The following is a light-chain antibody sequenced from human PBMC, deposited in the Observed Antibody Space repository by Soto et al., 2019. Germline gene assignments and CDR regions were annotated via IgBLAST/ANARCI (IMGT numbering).Light chain of an antibody. Sequence: DIQMTQSPSSLSAYIGARVTITCRASQGINSFLAWYQQKPGKVPKLLIYAAATLQSGVPSLFRGSGSGTDFTLTISSLQPEDAATYYCQKYNSAPRTFGQGTKLDIK. CDR2: AAA. CDR1: QGINSF. CDR3: QKYNSAPRT. J-gene: IGKJ1*01. V-gene: IGKV1-27*01.